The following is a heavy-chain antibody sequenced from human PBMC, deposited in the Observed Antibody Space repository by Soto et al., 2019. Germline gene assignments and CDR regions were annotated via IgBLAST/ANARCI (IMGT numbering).Heavy chain of an antibody. J-gene: IGHJ5*02. D-gene: IGHD5-12*01. Sequence: SETLSLTCTVSGASISSSYWSWIRQAPGKGLEWIGYIYNSSDINYNPSLKSRVTISLDTSKNQFSLQLRSMTAADTAVYYCARNSGRSGGVSWGQGTLVTVSS. CDR2: IYNSSDI. CDR3: ARNSGRSGGVS. V-gene: IGHV4-59*01. CDR1: GASISSSY.